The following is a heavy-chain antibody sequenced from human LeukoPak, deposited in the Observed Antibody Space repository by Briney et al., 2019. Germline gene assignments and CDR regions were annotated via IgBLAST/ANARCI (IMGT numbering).Heavy chain of an antibody. Sequence: PGGSLRLSCAASGFTVSSYGMHWVRQAPGKGLEWVAFIRYDGSNKYYADSVKGRFTISRDNSKNTLYLQMNSLRAEDTAVYYCAKDIAAAGVDYWGQGTLVTVSS. V-gene: IGHV3-30*02. CDR2: IRYDGSNK. CDR1: GFTVSSYG. D-gene: IGHD6-13*01. CDR3: AKDIAAAGVDY. J-gene: IGHJ4*02.